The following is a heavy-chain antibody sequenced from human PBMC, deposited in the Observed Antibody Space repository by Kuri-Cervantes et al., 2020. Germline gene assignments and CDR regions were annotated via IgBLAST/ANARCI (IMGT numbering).Heavy chain of an antibody. V-gene: IGHV3-7*01. J-gene: IGHJ4*02. Sequence: GESLKISCAASGFTFSSYWMSWVRQAPGKGLEWVANIKQDGSEKYYVDSVKGRFTISRDNAKNSLYLQMNSLRAEDTAVYYCASSRCSGSCPFDYWGQGTLVPSPQ. CDR2: IKQDGSEK. D-gene: IGHD1-26*01. CDR3: ASSRCSGSCPFDY. CDR1: GFTFSSYW.